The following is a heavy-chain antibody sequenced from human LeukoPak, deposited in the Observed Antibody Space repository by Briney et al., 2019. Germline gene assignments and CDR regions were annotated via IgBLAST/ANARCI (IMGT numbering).Heavy chain of an antibody. CDR3: ARNYGSGSSRAGRVDY. J-gene: IGHJ4*02. Sequence: EASVKVSCKASGYTFTGYYMHWVRQAPGQGLEWMGWINPNSGGTNYAQKFQGRVTMTRDTSISTAYMELSRLRSDDTAVYYCARNYGSGSSRAGRVDYWGQGTLVTVSS. CDR1: GYTFTGYY. V-gene: IGHV1-2*02. CDR2: INPNSGGT. D-gene: IGHD3-10*01.